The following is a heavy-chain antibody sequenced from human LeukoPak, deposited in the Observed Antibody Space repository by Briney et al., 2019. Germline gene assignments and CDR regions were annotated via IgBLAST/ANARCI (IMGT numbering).Heavy chain of an antibody. J-gene: IGHJ4*02. CDR1: GFSLSTSGMC. Sequence: SGPALVKPTQTLTLTCTFSGFSLSTSGMCVSWIRQPPGKALEWLALIDWDDDKYYSTSLKTRLTISKDTSKNQVVLTMTNMDPVDTATYYCARIRSGYSSGWYPFGYWGQGTLVTVSS. V-gene: IGHV2-70*01. CDR2: IDWDDDK. CDR3: ARIRSGYSSGWYPFGY. D-gene: IGHD6-19*01.